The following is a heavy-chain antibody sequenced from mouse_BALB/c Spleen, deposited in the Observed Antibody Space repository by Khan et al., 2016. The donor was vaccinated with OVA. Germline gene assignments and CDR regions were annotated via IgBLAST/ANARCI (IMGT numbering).Heavy chain of an antibody. CDR2: INPTSGYT. V-gene: IGHV1-7*01. CDR1: GYIFTSSW. CDR3: ARDRMDY. Sequence: QVQLQQSGAELAKPGASVKMSCKASGYIFTSSWMHWIKQMPGQGLEWIGYINPTSGYTDYNQKFKDKATLTADKFSRPAHMPLSSLTSADSAVYYCARDRMDYWGQGTALTVSS. J-gene: IGHJ2*01.